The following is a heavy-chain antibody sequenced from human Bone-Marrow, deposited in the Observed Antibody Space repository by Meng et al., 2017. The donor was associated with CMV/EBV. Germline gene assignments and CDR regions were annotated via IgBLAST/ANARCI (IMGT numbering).Heavy chain of an antibody. CDR3: ARSRSSSSSFDDMDV. J-gene: IGHJ6*02. Sequence: ETLSLTCAASGFTFSSYSMNWVRQAPGKGLEWVSYISSSSYTIYYADSVKDRFTVSRDSARNSLYLQMDSLRAEDTAVYYCARSRSSSSSFDDMDVWGQGTTVTVSS. V-gene: IGHV3-48*04. D-gene: IGHD6-6*01. CDR1: GFTFSSYS. CDR2: ISSSSYTI.